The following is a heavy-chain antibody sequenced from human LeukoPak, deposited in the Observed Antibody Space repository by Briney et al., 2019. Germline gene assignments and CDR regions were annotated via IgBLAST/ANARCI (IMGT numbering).Heavy chain of an antibody. D-gene: IGHD6-13*01. V-gene: IGHV4-38-2*02. CDR3: ARGGNGIAAATNWFDP. CDR2: IYHSGST. Sequence: PSETLSLTCTVSGYSISSGYYWGWIRQPPGKGLEWIGSIYHSGSTYYNPSLKSRVTISVDTSKNQFSLKLSSVTAADTAVYYCARGGNGIAAATNWFDPWGQGTLVTVSS. CDR1: GYSISSGYY. J-gene: IGHJ5*02.